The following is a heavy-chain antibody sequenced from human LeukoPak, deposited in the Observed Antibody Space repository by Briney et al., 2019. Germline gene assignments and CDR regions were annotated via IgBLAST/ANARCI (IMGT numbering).Heavy chain of an antibody. CDR1: GFTFGDYL. J-gene: IGHJ4*02. D-gene: IGHD6-19*01. V-gene: IGHV3-49*03. CDR3: SRSSGWLSVH. Sequence: GGSLRLSCTASGFTFGDYLMSWFRQAPGKGLEWIGFIRRKLDGGTAEYAASVKGRFTISRDDSTSIAYLQMNSLKTEDTAVYYCSRSSGWLSVHWGQGTLVTVSS. CDR2: IRRKLDGGTA.